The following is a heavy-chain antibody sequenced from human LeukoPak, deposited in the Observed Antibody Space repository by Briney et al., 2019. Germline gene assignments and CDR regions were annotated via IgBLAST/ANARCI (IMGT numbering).Heavy chain of an antibody. CDR1: GFTFSSYA. CDR2: ISSSGSTI. Sequence: GGSLRLSCAASGFTFSSYAMSWVRQAPGKGLEWVSYISSSGSTIYYADSVKGRFTISRDNAKNSLYLQMNSLRAEDTAVYYCAREDYYFDSSGTHYFDYWGQGTLVTVSS. CDR3: AREDYYFDSSGTHYFDY. V-gene: IGHV3-48*04. D-gene: IGHD3-22*01. J-gene: IGHJ4*02.